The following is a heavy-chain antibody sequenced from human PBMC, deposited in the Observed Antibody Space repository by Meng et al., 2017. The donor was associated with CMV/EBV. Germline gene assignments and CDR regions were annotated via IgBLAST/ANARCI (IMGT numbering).Heavy chain of an antibody. CDR3: ARVRVGSYIDY. J-gene: IGHJ4*02. CDR2: ISYDGSNK. V-gene: IGHV3-30*04. D-gene: IGHD1-26*01. CDR1: GFTFSSYA. Sequence: GESLKISCAASGFTFSSYAMHWVRQAPGKGLEWVAVISYDGSNKYYADSVKGRFTISRDNSKNTLYLQMNSLRAEDTAVYYCARVRVGSYIDYWGQGTLVTVSS.